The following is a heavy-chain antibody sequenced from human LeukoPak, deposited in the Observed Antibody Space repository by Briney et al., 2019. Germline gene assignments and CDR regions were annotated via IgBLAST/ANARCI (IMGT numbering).Heavy chain of an antibody. CDR1: GFTFSTYR. J-gene: IGHJ4*02. CDR3: AKDSAKKYDDF. D-gene: IGHD2/OR15-2a*01. Sequence: GGSLTLSCAASGFTFSTYRMSWLRQAPGKGREWVSGISGSDGRTNHADPVKGRFTISRENSKNTPYLQMNSLRGEDTAVYYCAKDSAKKYDDFWGQGTLVTVSS. V-gene: IGHV3-23*01. CDR2: ISGSDGRT.